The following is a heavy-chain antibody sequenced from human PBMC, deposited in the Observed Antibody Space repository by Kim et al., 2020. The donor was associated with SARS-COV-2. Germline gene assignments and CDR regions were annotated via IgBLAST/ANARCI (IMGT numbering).Heavy chain of an antibody. V-gene: IGHV3-23*01. CDR1: GFTFSSYA. J-gene: IGHJ6*02. CDR2: ISGSGGST. Sequence: LSLTCAASGFTFSSYAMSWVRQAPGKGLEWVSTISGSGGSTYYADSVKGRFTISRDNSKNTLYLQMNSLRAEDTAVYYCAKKLNGMDVWGQGTTVTVSS. CDR3: AKKLNGMDV.